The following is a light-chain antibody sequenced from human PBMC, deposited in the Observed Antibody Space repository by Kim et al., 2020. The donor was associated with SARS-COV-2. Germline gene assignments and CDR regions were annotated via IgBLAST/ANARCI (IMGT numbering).Light chain of an antibody. V-gene: IGLV2-14*03. CDR2: DVS. J-gene: IGLJ2*01. Sequence: GQSITISCTGTSSDVGGYKYVSWYQQHPGKAPKLMIYDVSNRPSGVSNRFSGSKSGNTASLTISGLQAEDEADYYCSSYTSSSTLAFGGGTQLTVL. CDR3: SSYTSSSTLA. CDR1: SSDVGGYKY.